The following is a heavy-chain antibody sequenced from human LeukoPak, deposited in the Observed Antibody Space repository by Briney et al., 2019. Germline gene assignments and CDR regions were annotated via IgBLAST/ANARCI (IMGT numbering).Heavy chain of an antibody. CDR1: GGSISSYY. J-gene: IGHJ4*02. V-gene: IGHV4-59*08. CDR2: IYYSGCT. CDR3: AKLSRDGYFDY. Sequence: SETLSLTCTVSGGSISSYYWSWIRQPPGKGLEWIGYIYYSGCTNYNPSLKSRVTISVDTSKNQFSLKLSSVTAADTAVYYCAKLSRDGYFDYWGQGTLVTVSS.